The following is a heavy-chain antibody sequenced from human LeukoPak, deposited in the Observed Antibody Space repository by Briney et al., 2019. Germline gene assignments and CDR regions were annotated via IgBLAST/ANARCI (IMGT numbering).Heavy chain of an antibody. J-gene: IGHJ4*02. D-gene: IGHD1-1*01. CDR2: IKSKTDGETT. CDR1: GFDFSSNW. CDR3: TGWKNY. Sequence: GGSLRLSCAASGFDFSSNWMNWVCQAPGKGLEWVGRIKSKTDGETTDYAAFVRGRFTISRDDSKNTLYLQMNSLKAEDTAVYYCTGWKNYWGQGTLVTVSS. V-gene: IGHV3-15*07.